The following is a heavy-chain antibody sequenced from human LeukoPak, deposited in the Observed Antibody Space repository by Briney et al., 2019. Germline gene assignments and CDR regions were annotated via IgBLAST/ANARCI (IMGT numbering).Heavy chain of an antibody. V-gene: IGHV4-34*01. CDR2: INHSGST. D-gene: IGHD6-13*01. J-gene: IGHJ5*02. Sequence: SETLSLTCAVYGGSFSGYYWSWIRQPPGKGREWIGEINHSGSTNYNPSLKSRVTISVDTSKNQFSLKLNSVTAADTAVYYCARAPPYQWYSSSYFNWFDPWGQGTLVTVSS. CDR1: GGSFSGYY. CDR3: ARAPPYQWYSSSYFNWFDP.